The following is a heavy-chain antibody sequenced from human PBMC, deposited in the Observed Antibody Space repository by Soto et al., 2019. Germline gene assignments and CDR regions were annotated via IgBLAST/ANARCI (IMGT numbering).Heavy chain of an antibody. CDR2: IIPIFGTA. Sequence: SVKVSCKASGGTFSSYSISWVRQSPVQGLEWMGGIIPIFGTANYAQKFQGRVTITADESTSTAYMELSSLRSEDTAVYYCASGVVIIPPYYYGMDVWGQRTTVTVS. D-gene: IGHD3-3*01. CDR3: ASGVVIIPPYYYGMDV. J-gene: IGHJ6*02. V-gene: IGHV1-69*13. CDR1: GGTFSSYS.